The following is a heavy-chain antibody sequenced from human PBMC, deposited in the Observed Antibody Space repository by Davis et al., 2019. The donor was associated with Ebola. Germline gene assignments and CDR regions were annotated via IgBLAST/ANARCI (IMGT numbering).Heavy chain of an antibody. CDR1: GYSFTTYW. CDR2: IYPSDSDT. D-gene: IGHD3-3*01. J-gene: IGHJ5*02. CDR3: ARQGDFWRNWFDP. V-gene: IGHV5-51*01. Sequence: GESLKISCKASGYSFTTYWITWVRQMPGKGLEWMGIIYPSDSDTKYSPSFQGRVTISADKSINTAYLQWSSLKASDTAMYYCARQGDFWRNWFDPWGQGTLVTVSS.